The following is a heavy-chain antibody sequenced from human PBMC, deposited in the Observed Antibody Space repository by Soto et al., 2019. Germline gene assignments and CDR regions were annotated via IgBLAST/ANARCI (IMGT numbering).Heavy chain of an antibody. CDR1: GSTFNTYA. CDR3: TRGVGYSGYDL. J-gene: IGHJ5*02. CDR2: LIPIFNTT. Sequence: QVQLVQSGAEVKKPGSSVKVSCKVSGSTFNTYAITWVRQAPGQGLEWMGGLIPIFNTTAYAQNFQGRVTITADESTSTAYLDLSSLRSDDTAIYYCTRGVGYSGYDLWGQGTLVIDSS. D-gene: IGHD5-12*01. V-gene: IGHV1-69*12.